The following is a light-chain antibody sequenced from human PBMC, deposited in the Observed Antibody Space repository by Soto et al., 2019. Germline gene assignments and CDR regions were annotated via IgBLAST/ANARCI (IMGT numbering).Light chain of an antibody. CDR3: QQYCSSSPLT. V-gene: IGKV3-20*01. J-gene: IGKJ4*01. Sequence: ELVLTQSPGTLSLSPGERATLSCRASQSVSSSYLAWYQQKPGQAPRLLIYGASSRATAITDRFSGSGSGTDFTLTIRRREPEDFSVYYCQQYCSSSPLTFGGGTKVEIK. CDR2: GAS. CDR1: QSVSSSY.